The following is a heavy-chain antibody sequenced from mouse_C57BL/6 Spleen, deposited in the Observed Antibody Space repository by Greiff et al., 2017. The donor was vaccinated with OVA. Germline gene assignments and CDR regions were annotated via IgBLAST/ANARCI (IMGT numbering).Heavy chain of an antibody. J-gene: IGHJ1*03. CDR3: ASVGIYYGYGYWYFDV. Sequence: QVQLQQPGAELVMPGASVKLSCKASGYTFTSYWMHWVKQRPGQGLEWIGEIDPSDSYTNYNQKFKGKSTLTVDKSSSTAYRQLSSLTSEDSSVYSSASVGIYYGYGYWYFDVWGTGTTVTVSS. D-gene: IGHD2-2*01. CDR1: GYTFTSYW. V-gene: IGHV1-69*01. CDR2: IDPSDSYT.